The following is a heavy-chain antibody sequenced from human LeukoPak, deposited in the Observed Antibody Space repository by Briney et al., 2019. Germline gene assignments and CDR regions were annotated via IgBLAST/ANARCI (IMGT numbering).Heavy chain of an antibody. CDR1: GCGFTSYW. CDR2: IYPGDSDT. Sequence: GAALKISCKGSGCGFTSYWIGCVRQMPGKGLEGMGSIYPGDSDTRYSPSFQGQVTISADKSNSTAYLQWSGLKASDTAMYYCARSRQLWPHDAFDIWGQGTMVTVSS. D-gene: IGHD5-18*01. J-gene: IGHJ3*02. V-gene: IGHV5-51*01. CDR3: ARSRQLWPHDAFDI.